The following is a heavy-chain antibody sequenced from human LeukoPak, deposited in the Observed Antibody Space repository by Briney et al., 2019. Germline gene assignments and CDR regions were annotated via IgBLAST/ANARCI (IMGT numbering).Heavy chain of an antibody. Sequence: ETSETLSLTCAVYGGSFSGYYWSWIRQPPGKGLEWIGEINHSGSTNYNPSLKSRVTISVDTSKNQFSLKLSSVTAADTAVYYCARESAAGPPNYFDYWGQGTLVTVSS. V-gene: IGHV4-34*01. CDR2: INHSGST. D-gene: IGHD6-13*01. J-gene: IGHJ4*02. CDR1: GGSFSGYY. CDR3: ARESAAGPPNYFDY.